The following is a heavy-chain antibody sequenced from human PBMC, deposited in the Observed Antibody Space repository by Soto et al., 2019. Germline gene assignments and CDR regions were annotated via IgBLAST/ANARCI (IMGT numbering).Heavy chain of an antibody. CDR3: ARVPQWISSGPYKWFDP. CDR2: INPNSGGT. D-gene: IGHD5-12*01. Sequence: QVQLVQSGAEVKKPGASVKVSCKASGYTFTDYYMHWVRQAPGQGLEWMGWINPNSGGTNYAQKFQGRVPMTRYMSISTASMEMSRLRSDDTAVYYCARVPQWISSGPYKWFDPWGQGTLVTVSS. CDR1: GYTFTDYY. V-gene: IGHV1-2*02. J-gene: IGHJ5*02.